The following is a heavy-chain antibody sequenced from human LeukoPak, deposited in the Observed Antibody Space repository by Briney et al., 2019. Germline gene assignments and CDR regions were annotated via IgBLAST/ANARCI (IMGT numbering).Heavy chain of an antibody. CDR1: GYTFTGYY. CDR3: ARDRSSGNYGDYAFDY. V-gene: IGHV1-2*04. Sequence: ASVKVSCKASGYTFTGYYMHWVRQAPGQGLEWMGWINPNSGGTNYAQKFQGWVTMTRDTSISTAYMELSRLRSDDTAVYYCARDRSSGNYGDYAFDYWGQGTLVTVSS. J-gene: IGHJ4*02. CDR2: INPNSGGT. D-gene: IGHD4-17*01.